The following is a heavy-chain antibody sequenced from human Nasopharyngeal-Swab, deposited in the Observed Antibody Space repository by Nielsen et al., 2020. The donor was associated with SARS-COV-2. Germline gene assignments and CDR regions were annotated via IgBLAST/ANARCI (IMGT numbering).Heavy chain of an antibody. CDR1: GFIFKNYA. D-gene: IGHD3-22*01. CDR2: ISGADDST. V-gene: IGHV3-23*01. J-gene: IGHJ4*02. Sequence: GESLKISCSASGFIFKNYAMNWVRQAPGRGLEWVSAISGADDSTKYADSVKGRFTISRDNSKNTLDLQMNSLRTEDTALYYCAKDSQWLSYYFDYWGQGTLVTVSS. CDR3: AKDSQWLSYYFDY.